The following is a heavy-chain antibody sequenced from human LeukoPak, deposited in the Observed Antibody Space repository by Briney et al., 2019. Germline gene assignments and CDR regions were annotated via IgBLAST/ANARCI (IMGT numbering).Heavy chain of an antibody. CDR2: IKSKTDGETT. CDR1: GFSFSHAW. Sequence: GGSLRLSCAASGFSFSHAWMNWVRQAPGKGLEWVGRIKSKTDGETTDYAAPVKGRFTISRDDSKNTLYLQMSSLKTDDTAVYYCLMAYFDYWGQGTLVTVSS. CDR3: LMAYFDY. J-gene: IGHJ4*02. D-gene: IGHD2-8*01. V-gene: IGHV3-15*01.